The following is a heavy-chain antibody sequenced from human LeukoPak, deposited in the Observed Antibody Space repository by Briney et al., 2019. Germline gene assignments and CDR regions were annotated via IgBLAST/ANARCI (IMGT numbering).Heavy chain of an antibody. J-gene: IGHJ4*02. Sequence: GGSLRLSCAASGFTFSSYAMSWVRQAPGKGLEWVSAISGSGGSTYYADSVKGRFTISRDNSKNTLYLQMNSLRGEDTAVYYCARSIFGVVIIRYFDYWGQGTLVTVSS. CDR2: ISGSGGST. D-gene: IGHD3-3*01. CDR1: GFTFSSYA. V-gene: IGHV3-23*01. CDR3: ARSIFGVVIIRYFDY.